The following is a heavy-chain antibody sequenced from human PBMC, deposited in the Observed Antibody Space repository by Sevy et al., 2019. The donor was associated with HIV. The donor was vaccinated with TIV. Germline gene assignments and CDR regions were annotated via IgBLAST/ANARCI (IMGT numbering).Heavy chain of an antibody. CDR3: AKDIGATGIAVVAN. D-gene: IGHD6-19*01. CDR1: GFTFDDFA. V-gene: IGHV3-9*01. J-gene: IGHJ4*02. CDR2: LNWDSGSV. Sequence: GGSLRLSCAASGFTFDDFAMHWVRQVPGKDLEWVSGLNWDSGSVACADSVKGRFTISRDNAKNALFLQMISLRAEDTALYYCAKDIGATGIAVVANWGQGIQVTVSS.